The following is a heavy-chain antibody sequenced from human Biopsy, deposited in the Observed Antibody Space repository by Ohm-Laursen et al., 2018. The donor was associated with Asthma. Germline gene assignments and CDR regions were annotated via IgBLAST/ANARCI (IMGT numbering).Heavy chain of an antibody. CDR3: ARTFHFWSPYHAEHYQL. Sequence: LSLTCAVSGFTFGDYWMSWVRQVPGKGLEWVANIKHDGSEKNHVDSLKGRFTISRVNAKNSLYLQMNSLRAEDTAVYYCARTFHFWSPYHAEHYQLWGQGTLVTVSS. CDR2: IKHDGSEK. J-gene: IGHJ1*01. D-gene: IGHD3-3*02. CDR1: GFTFGDYW. V-gene: IGHV3-7*01.